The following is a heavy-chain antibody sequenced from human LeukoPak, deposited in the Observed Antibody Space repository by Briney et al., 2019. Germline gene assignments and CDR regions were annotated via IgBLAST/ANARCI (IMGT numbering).Heavy chain of an antibody. Sequence: GGSLRLSCAASGFTFSSYAMSWVRQAPGKGLEWVSAISGSGGSTYYADSVKGRFTISRDNSKNTLYLQMNSLRAEDTAVYYCAKVGVVAGSEALQGFDYWGQGTLVTVSS. J-gene: IGHJ4*02. V-gene: IGHV3-23*01. CDR1: GFTFSSYA. D-gene: IGHD6-19*01. CDR2: ISGSGGST. CDR3: AKVGVVAGSEALQGFDY.